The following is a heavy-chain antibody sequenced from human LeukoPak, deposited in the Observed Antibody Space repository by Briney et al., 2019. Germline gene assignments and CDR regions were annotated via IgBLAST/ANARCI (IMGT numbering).Heavy chain of an antibody. D-gene: IGHD4-17*01. CDR3: AVGYGYYAGTGVCCYYYGMDV. CDR2: ISAYNGNT. Sequence: ASVNVSCKASGYTFTSYGISWVRQAPGQGLGRMGWISAYNGNTNYAQKLPGRVTMTTDTSTSSGYMEVRRLRFDDTAVYYCAVGYGYYAGTGVCCYYYGMDVWGRGTTVTVSS. J-gene: IGHJ6*02. CDR1: GYTFTSYG. V-gene: IGHV1-18*01.